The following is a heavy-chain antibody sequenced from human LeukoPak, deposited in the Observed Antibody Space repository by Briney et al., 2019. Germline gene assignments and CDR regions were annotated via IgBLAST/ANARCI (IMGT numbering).Heavy chain of an antibody. J-gene: IGHJ5*02. V-gene: IGHV1-69*06. CDR1: GGTFSSYS. Sequence: SVKVSCKASGGTFSSYSIIWVRQAPGQGLEGMGGIIPIFGTANYAQKFQGRVTITADKSTSKAYMELSSLRSEDTAVYYCASAEVDSSGWYFRFDPWGQGTLVTVSS. D-gene: IGHD6-19*01. CDR3: ASAEVDSSGWYFRFDP. CDR2: IIPIFGTA.